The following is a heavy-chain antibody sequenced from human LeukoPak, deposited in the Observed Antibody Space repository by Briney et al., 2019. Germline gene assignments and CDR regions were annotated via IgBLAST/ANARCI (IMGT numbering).Heavy chain of an antibody. CDR1: GFPFSSYA. D-gene: IGHD2-2*01. CDR2: ISDSGGST. J-gene: IGHJ4*02. Sequence: GGSLRLSCSASGFPFSSYAMHWVRQAPGKGLEYVSAISDSGGSTYYADSVKGRFTISRDNSKNTLYLQMNSLRAEDTAVYYCARGIRDVVVPAAISYFDYWGQGTLVTVSS. V-gene: IGHV3-64*04. CDR3: ARGIRDVVVPAAISYFDY.